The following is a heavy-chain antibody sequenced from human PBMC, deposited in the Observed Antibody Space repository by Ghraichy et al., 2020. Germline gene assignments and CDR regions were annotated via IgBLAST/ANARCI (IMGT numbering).Heavy chain of an antibody. J-gene: IGHJ4*02. CDR2: ISYDGSNK. D-gene: IGHD3-22*01. V-gene: IGHV3-30*18. CDR1: GFTFSSYG. Sequence: GGSLRLSCAASGFTFSSYGMHWVRQAPGKGLEWVAVISYDGSNKYYADSVKGRFTISRDNSKNTLYLQMNSLRAEDTAVYYCAKGGETYYYDSSPFDYWGQGTLVTVSS. CDR3: AKGGETYYYDSSPFDY.